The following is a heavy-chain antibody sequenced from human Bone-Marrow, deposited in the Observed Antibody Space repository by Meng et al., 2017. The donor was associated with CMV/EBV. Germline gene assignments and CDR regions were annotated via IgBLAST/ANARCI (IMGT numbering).Heavy chain of an antibody. CDR1: GFTFSSYD. D-gene: IGHD6-13*01. Sequence: GESLKISCAASGFTFSSYDMHWVRQATGKGLEWVSAIGTAGDTYYPGSVKGRFTISRENAKNSLYLQMNSLRAEDTAVYYCAKGMAAADYFDYWGQGTLVTVSS. V-gene: IGHV3-13*01. CDR3: AKGMAAADYFDY. J-gene: IGHJ4*02. CDR2: IGTAGDT.